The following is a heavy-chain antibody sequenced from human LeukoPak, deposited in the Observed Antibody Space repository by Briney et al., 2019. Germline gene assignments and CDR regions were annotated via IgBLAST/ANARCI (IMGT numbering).Heavy chain of an antibody. J-gene: IGHJ6*02. CDR2: ISGSGGSS. Sequence: GGSLRLSCAASGFTFSSHAMSWVRQAPGKGLEWVSAISGSGGSSTYADSVKGRFTISRDNAKNTLYLQMNSLRTEDTAVYYCTRNPGMDVWGQGTTVTVSS. CDR3: TRNPGMDV. CDR1: GFTFSSHA. V-gene: IGHV3-23*01.